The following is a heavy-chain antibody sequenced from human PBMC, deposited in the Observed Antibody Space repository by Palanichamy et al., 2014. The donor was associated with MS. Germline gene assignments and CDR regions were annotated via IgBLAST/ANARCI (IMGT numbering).Heavy chain of an antibody. Sequence: EVQLVESGGGLVQPGGSLRLSCAASGFTFSNYWMSWVRQAPGKGLEWVTNIKEDGSKKYHVDSVEGRFTISRDNSKNSLYLQMNSLTVEDTAVYYCARGPYARYWGQGTLVTVSS. V-gene: IGHV3-7*01. CDR2: IKEDGSKK. CDR3: ARGPYARY. CDR1: GFTFSNYW. J-gene: IGHJ4*02.